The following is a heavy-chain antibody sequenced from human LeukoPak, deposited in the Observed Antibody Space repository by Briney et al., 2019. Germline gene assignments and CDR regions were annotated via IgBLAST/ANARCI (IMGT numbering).Heavy chain of an antibody. CDR1: GFTFGSYG. CDR3: ARANYYGSGSLDY. CDR2: IYSGGST. D-gene: IGHD3-10*01. V-gene: IGHV3-66*01. Sequence: GGSLRLSCAASGFTFGSYGMHWVRQAPGKGLEWVSVIYSGGSTYYADSVKGRFTISRDNSKNTLYLQMNSLRAEDTAVYYCARANYYGSGSLDYWGQGTLVTVSS. J-gene: IGHJ4*02.